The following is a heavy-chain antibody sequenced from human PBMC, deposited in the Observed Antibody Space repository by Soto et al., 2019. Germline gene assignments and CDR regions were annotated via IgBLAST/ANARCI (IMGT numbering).Heavy chain of an antibody. CDR1: GFTVSSHY. CDR3: ARSSGDYIESREFDY. Sequence: EVQLVESGGGMVQPGESLRLSCAASGFTVSSHYMNWVRQAPGNGLEWVSLINTGGNTHYADSVEGRFTIFRDNSKNTLFLQMNSLRADDTAVYYCARSSGDYIESREFDYWGQGTLVTVSS. V-gene: IGHV3-66*01. D-gene: IGHD7-27*01. CDR2: INTGGNT. J-gene: IGHJ4*02.